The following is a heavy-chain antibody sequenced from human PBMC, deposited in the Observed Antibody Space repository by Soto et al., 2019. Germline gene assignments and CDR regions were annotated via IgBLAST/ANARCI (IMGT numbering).Heavy chain of an antibody. Sequence: GGSLRLSCAASGFIFGDFYMTWIRQAPGKGLEWISEISGTTNYRNYADSVKGRFTVSRENAKNTLYLEMNSLRAEDTAVYFCARDRDTYGHGFFDYWGQGALVTVSS. D-gene: IGHD5-18*01. CDR1: GFIFGDFY. CDR2: ISGTTNYR. V-gene: IGHV3-11*05. CDR3: ARDRDTYGHGFFDY. J-gene: IGHJ4*02.